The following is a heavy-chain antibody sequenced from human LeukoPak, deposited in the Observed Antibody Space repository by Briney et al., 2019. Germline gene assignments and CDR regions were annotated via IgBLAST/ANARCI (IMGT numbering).Heavy chain of an antibody. CDR1: GFTVSSNY. CDR2: IYHSGST. CDR3: ARDINYYDSSGYSGLFDY. D-gene: IGHD3-22*01. Sequence: GSLRLSCAASGFTVSSNYMSWVRQPPGKGLEWIGSIYHSGSTYYNPSLKSRVTISVDTSKNQFSLKLSSVTAADTAVYYCARDINYYDSSGYSGLFDYWGQGTLVTVSS. J-gene: IGHJ4*02. V-gene: IGHV4-38-2*02.